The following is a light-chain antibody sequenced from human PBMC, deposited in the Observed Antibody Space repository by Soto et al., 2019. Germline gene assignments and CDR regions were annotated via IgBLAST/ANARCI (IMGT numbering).Light chain of an antibody. J-gene: IGLJ1*01. Sequence: QSALTQPVSVSGSPGQSITISCTGTSSDVGGYNYVSWYQQHPGKAPKLIIYEISNRPSGVSNRFSGSKSGNTASLTISGLQAEDEADYHCSSYSSSSVFYVFGTGTKLTVL. CDR1: SSDVGGYNY. V-gene: IGLV2-14*01. CDR3: SSYSSSSVFYV. CDR2: EIS.